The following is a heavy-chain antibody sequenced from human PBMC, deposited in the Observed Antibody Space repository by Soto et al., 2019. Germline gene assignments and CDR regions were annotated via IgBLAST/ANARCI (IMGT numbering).Heavy chain of an antibody. J-gene: IGHJ5*02. D-gene: IGHD3-3*01. V-gene: IGHV1-24*01. CDR1: GYTLTELS. CDR3: ATGILRITIFGVATNWFEP. Sequence: GASVKVSCKVSGYTLTELSMHWVRQAPGKGLEWMGGFDPEDGETIYAQKFQGRVTMTEDTSTDTAYMELSSLRSEDTAVYYCATGILRITIFGVATNWFEPWGQGTLVTVS. CDR2: FDPEDGET.